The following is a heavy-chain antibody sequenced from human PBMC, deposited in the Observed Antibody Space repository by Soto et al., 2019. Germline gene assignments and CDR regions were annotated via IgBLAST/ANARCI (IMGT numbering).Heavy chain of an antibody. CDR1: GGSISGYY. J-gene: IGHJ4*02. CDR3: ARESVRQQLAYYFDY. D-gene: IGHD6-13*01. CDR2: MYNTGST. V-gene: IGHV4-59*12. Sequence: SETLSLTCTVSGGSISGYYWSWIRQPPGKGLEWIGYMYNTGSTVYNPPFKSRVTISVDTSKNQFSLQLNSVTPEDTAVYYCARESVRQQLAYYFDYWGQGTLVTVSS.